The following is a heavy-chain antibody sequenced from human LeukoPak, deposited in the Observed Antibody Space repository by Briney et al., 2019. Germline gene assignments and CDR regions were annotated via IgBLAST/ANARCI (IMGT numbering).Heavy chain of an antibody. Sequence: SMKVSCKGSGGTFSSYSISWVRQAPGQGLEWMGGIIPAFGTAHYAQKFQGRVTFTTDESTTTAYMELRSLRSEDTAVYYCASEGNYDSSGYSRYIYYYMDVWGKGTAVTVSS. V-gene: IGHV1-69*05. J-gene: IGHJ6*03. D-gene: IGHD3-22*01. CDR2: IIPAFGTA. CDR3: ASEGNYDSSGYSRYIYYYMDV. CDR1: GGTFSSYS.